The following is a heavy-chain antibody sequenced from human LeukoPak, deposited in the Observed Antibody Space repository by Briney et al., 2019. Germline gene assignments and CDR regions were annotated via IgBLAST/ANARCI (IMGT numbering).Heavy chain of an antibody. CDR2: INHSGST. V-gene: IGHV4-34*01. CDR3: ARDRGYCSSTSCWQIPDY. Sequence: SETLSLTCAVYGGSFSGYYWSWIRQPPGKGLEWIGEINHSGSTNYNPSLKSRVSISVDTSKNQFSLKLSSVTAADTAVYYCARDRGYCSSTSCWQIPDYWGQGTLVTVSS. CDR1: GGSFSGYY. D-gene: IGHD2-2*01. J-gene: IGHJ4*02.